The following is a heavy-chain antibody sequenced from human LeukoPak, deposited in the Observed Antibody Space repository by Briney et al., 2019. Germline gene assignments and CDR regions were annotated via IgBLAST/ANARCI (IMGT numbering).Heavy chain of an antibody. CDR3: ARGRGSYFEDFDY. J-gene: IGHJ4*02. V-gene: IGHV1-69*05. D-gene: IGHD1-26*01. CDR2: IIPIFPTP. Sequence: ASVKVSCKXSGGSFSTYGITWVRQAPRQGLEWMGRIIPIFPTPNYAQKFQGRVTITTDESTSTAYMELSSLRSDDTAVYYCARGRGSYFEDFDYWGQGTLVTVSS. CDR1: GGSFSTYG.